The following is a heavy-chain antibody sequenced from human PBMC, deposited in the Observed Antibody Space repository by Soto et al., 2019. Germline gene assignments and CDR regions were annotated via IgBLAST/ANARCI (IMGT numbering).Heavy chain of an antibody. CDR3: ARDGREASGMDV. J-gene: IGHJ6*02. D-gene: IGHD1-26*01. Sequence: PWETLSLTCTVSGGSISSHYWSWARQAPGKGLEWIGHIYYRGSTSYNPSLRSRSTISVDTSNNQFSLKLNSVTTADTAVYYCARDGREASGMDVWGQGTKVTVSS. CDR2: IYYRGST. CDR1: GGSISSHY. V-gene: IGHV4-59*11.